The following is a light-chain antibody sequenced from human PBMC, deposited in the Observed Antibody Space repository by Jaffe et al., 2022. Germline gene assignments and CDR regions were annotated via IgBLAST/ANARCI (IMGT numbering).Light chain of an antibody. J-gene: IGKJ2*03. CDR1: EGVANW. V-gene: IGKV1-12*01. CDR3: QQGNTFPYS. CDR2: AVS. Sequence: DIQLTQSPSSVSASVGDRVTITCRASEGVANWLAWFQQKPGQAPKLLIHAVSNLQSGVPSRFSGSGFGTHFTLTISSLQPEDFATYYCQQGNTFPYSFGQGTKLEIK.